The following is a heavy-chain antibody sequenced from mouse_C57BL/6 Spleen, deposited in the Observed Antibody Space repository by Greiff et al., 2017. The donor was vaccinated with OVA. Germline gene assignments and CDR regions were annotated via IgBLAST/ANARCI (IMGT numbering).Heavy chain of an antibody. D-gene: IGHD1-1*01. CDR1: GFTFSDYG. J-gene: IGHJ4*01. CDR2: ISSGSSTI. Sequence: EVNVVESGGGLVKPGGSLKLSCAASGFTFSDYGMHWVRQAPEKGLEWVAYISSGSSTIYYADTVKGRFTISRDNAKNTLFLQMTSLRSEDTAMYDCARPDYYSSSYAMDYWGKGTSVTVSS. V-gene: IGHV5-17*01. CDR3: ARPDYYSSSYAMDY.